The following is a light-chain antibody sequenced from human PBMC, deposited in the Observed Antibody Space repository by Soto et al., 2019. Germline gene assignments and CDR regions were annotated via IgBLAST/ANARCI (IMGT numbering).Light chain of an antibody. CDR2: GAS. V-gene: IGKV3-20*01. J-gene: IGKJ3*01. Sequence: EIVLTQSPGTLSLSPWERATLSCRASQSVSSSYLAWYQQKPGQAPRLLIYGASSRATGIPDRFSGSGSGTDFTLTISRLEPEDFAVYYCQQYGSSPLATFGPGTKVDIK. CDR1: QSVSSSY. CDR3: QQYGSSPLAT.